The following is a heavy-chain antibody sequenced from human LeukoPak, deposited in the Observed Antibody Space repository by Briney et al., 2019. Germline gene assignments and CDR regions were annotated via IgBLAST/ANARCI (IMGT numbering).Heavy chain of an antibody. J-gene: IGHJ4*02. D-gene: IGHD2-21*02. CDR1: GFTFSSYS. V-gene: IGHV3-21*01. CDR3: AREGGSVVTAFDY. Sequence: GGSLRLSCAASGFTFSSYSMNWVRQAPGKGLEWVSSISSSSSYIYYADSVKGRFTISRDNAKNSLYLQMNSLRAEDTAVYYCAREGGSVVTAFDYWGQGTLVTVSS. CDR2: ISSSSSYI.